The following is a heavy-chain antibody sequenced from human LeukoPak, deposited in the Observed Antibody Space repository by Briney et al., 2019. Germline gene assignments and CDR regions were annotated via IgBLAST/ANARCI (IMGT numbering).Heavy chain of an antibody. CDR2: FSGSGGST. CDR1: GFTFSDYY. V-gene: IGHV3-23*01. J-gene: IGHJ4*02. D-gene: IGHD6-19*01. Sequence: PGGSLRLSCAASGFTFSDYYMSWIRQAPGKGLEWVSTFSGSGGSTYYADSVKGRFTISRDNSKNTLYLQMSSLRAEDTAVYYCAKDREAVPAYFDDWGQGTLVIVPS. CDR3: AKDREAVPAYFDD.